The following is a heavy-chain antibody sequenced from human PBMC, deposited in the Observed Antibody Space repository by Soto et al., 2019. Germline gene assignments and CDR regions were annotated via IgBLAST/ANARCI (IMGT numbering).Heavy chain of an antibody. CDR3: ARDGLDVSGSYSIDY. J-gene: IGHJ4*02. V-gene: IGHV1-46*01. CDR1: GYTFTSYY. Sequence: QVQLVQSGAEVKKPGASVKVSCKASGYTFTSYYMNWVRQAPGQGLEWMGIINPSGGSTSYAQKFQGSVTMTRDTATSTVDMERSSLRSEDTAVYYCARDGLDVSGSYSIDYWGQGTLVTVSS. CDR2: INPSGGST. D-gene: IGHD3-10*01.